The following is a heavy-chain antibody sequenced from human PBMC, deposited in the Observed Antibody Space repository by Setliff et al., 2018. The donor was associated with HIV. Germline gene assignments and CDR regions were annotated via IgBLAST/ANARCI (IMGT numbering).Heavy chain of an antibody. CDR2: ISSSSYI. D-gene: IGHD3-22*01. J-gene: IGHJ4*02. CDR1: GFTFSSYS. V-gene: IGHV3-21*01. Sequence: PGGSLRLSCAASGFTFSSYSMNWVRQAPGKGLEWVSSISSSSYIYYADSVKGRFTISRDNAKNSLYLQMNSLRAEDTAVYYCAKEHYERSGFSNWGQGTLVTVSS. CDR3: AKEHYERSGFSN.